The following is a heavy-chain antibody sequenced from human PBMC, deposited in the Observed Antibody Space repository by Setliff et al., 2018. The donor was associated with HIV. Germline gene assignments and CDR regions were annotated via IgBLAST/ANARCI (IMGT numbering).Heavy chain of an antibody. Sequence: KPSETLSLTCTVSGGSISSSSYYWGWIRQPPGRGLEWIGSIYFSGSTYYNPSLQSRVTISVDTSKNQFSLKLSSVTAADTAVYYCAREPPPGNRNDNGAFDIWGQGTMVTVSS. J-gene: IGHJ3*02. CDR2: IYFSGST. V-gene: IGHV4-39*07. D-gene: IGHD1-1*01. CDR1: GGSISSSSYY. CDR3: AREPPPGNRNDNGAFDI.